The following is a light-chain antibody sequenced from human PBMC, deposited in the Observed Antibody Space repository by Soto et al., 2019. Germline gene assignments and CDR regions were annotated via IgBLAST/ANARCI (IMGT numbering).Light chain of an antibody. CDR1: QSISGS. Sequence: EIVMTQSPSTLSVSPGGRATLSCRASQSISGSLAWYQQKPRQAPKLLIYCASTTANSIPARFSGSGSGTEFTLLISSRQSEDFAVYYYQQYNNRHPWTFGQGTKVDIK. J-gene: IGKJ1*01. V-gene: IGKV3-15*01. CDR2: CAS. CDR3: QQYNNRHPWT.